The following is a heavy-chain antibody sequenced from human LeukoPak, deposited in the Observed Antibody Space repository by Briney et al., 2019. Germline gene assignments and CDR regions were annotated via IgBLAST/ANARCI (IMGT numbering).Heavy chain of an antibody. CDR2: ISGSGGST. D-gene: IGHD5-12*01. V-gene: IGHV3-23*01. CDR1: GFTFSSYA. Sequence: GGSLRLSCAASGFTFSSYAMSWVRQAPGKGLEWVSAISGSGGSTYYADSVKGRFTTSRDNPKNTLYLQMNSLRAEDTAVYYCAKDRDSGYEGFDYWGQGTLVTVSS. J-gene: IGHJ4*02. CDR3: AKDRDSGYEGFDY.